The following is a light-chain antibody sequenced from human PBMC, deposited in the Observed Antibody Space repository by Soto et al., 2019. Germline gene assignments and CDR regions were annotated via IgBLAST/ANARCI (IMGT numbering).Light chain of an antibody. CDR1: QGIRND. Sequence: DIPMTQSPSSLSASVGDRVTITCRASQGIRNDLGWYQQKPGKAPKLLIYSASSLRSGVPSRFSGSGYGTEFTLTINSLQPEDFAVYYCLQHNTYPLTFGGGTKVEIK. CDR3: LQHNTYPLT. J-gene: IGKJ4*01. CDR2: SAS. V-gene: IGKV1-17*01.